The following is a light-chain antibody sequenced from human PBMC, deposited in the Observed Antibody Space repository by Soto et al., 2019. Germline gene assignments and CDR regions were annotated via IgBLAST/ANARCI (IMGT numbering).Light chain of an antibody. J-gene: IGLJ1*01. CDR3: SSYAGSSTV. Sequence: QSVLTQPPSASGSPGQSVAISCTGTSSDVGGYNYVSCYQQHPGKAPKLMIYEVNKRPSGVPDRFSGSKSGNTASLTVSGLQAEDEADYYCSSYAGSSTVFGTGTKVTVL. V-gene: IGLV2-8*01. CDR2: EVN. CDR1: SSDVGGYNY.